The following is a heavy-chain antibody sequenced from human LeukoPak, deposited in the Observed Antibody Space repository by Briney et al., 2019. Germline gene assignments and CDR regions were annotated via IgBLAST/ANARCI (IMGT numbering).Heavy chain of an antibody. Sequence: GASVKVPGMASGYTFPNYYIHGVRQAPGQGLEWMGIINPTSGSAAYTQNFQGRVSMTRDTSTSTVYMELSSLRSDDTAVYYCARLGYYYDSVGHYDYWGQGTLVIVSS. CDR2: INPTSGSA. CDR1: GYTFPNYY. D-gene: IGHD3-22*01. CDR3: ARLGYYYDSVGHYDY. J-gene: IGHJ4*02. V-gene: IGHV1-46*01.